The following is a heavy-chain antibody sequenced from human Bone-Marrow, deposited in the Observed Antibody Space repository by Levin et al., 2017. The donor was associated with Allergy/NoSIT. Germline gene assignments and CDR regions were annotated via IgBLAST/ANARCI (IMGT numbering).Heavy chain of an antibody. Sequence: GGSLRLSCAASGFTFDDYAMHWVRQAPGKGLEWVSGISWNSGSIGYADSVKGRFTISRDNAKNSLYLQMNSLRAEDTALYYCAKDIGPGGGWYYFDYWGQGTLVTVSS. V-gene: IGHV3-9*01. CDR2: ISWNSGSI. D-gene: IGHD6-19*01. CDR1: GFTFDDYA. CDR3: AKDIGPGGGWYYFDY. J-gene: IGHJ4*02.